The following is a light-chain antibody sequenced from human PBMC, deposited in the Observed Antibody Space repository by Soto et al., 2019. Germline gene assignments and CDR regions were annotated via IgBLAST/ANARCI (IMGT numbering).Light chain of an antibody. CDR1: QSVSSY. CDR2: DAF. CDR3: QQYGSSPYT. V-gene: IGKV3-11*01. J-gene: IGKJ2*01. Sequence: EIVLTQSPATLSLSPGERATLSCRASQSVSSYLAWYQHKPGQAPRLLIYDAFNRATGVPVRFSGSGSGTDFTLTISSLEPEDFAVYYCQQYGSSPYTFGQGTKLEIK.